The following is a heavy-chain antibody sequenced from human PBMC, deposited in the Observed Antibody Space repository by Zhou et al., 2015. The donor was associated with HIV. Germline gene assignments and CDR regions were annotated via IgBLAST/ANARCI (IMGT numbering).Heavy chain of an antibody. CDR3: AASLNHYGSGTYYSDFDY. CDR1: GGTFSSYA. D-gene: IGHD3-10*01. Sequence: QVQLVQSGAEVKKPGSSVKVSCKTSGGTFSSYAISWVRQAPGQGLEWMGGIIPIFGTPNYVKRFQDRVTITADESTSTAYMELSSLGSGDTAMYFCAASLNHYGSGTYYSDFDYWGQGKPWSPSPQ. V-gene: IGHV1-69*01. J-gene: IGHJ4*02. CDR2: IIPIFGTP.